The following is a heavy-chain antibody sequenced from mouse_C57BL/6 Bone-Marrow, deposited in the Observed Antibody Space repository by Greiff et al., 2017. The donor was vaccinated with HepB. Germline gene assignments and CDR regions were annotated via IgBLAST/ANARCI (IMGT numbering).Heavy chain of an antibody. CDR3: TNSTYYSNSAWFAY. CDR1: GYTFTDYE. CDR2: IDPETGGT. Sequence: VKLVESGAELVRPGASVTLSCKASGYTFTDYEMHWVKQTPVHGLEWIGAIDPETGGTAYNQKFKGKAILTADKSSSTAYMELRSLTSEDSAVYYCTNSTYYSNSAWFAYWGQGTLVTVSA. V-gene: IGHV1-15*01. D-gene: IGHD2-5*01. J-gene: IGHJ3*01.